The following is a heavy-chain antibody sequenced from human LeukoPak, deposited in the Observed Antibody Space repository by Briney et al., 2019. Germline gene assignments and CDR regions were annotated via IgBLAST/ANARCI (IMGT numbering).Heavy chain of an antibody. D-gene: IGHD1-26*01. V-gene: IGHV3-7*01. CDR3: AREGVVGATANHYDY. Sequence: GGSLRLSCAASGFTFSSYWMSWVRQAPGKGLEWVANIKQDGSAKYYVDSVKGRFTISRDNAKNSLYLQMNSLRAEDTGVYYCAREGVVGATANHYDYWGQGSLVTVSS. CDR1: GFTFSSYW. CDR2: IKQDGSAK. J-gene: IGHJ4*02.